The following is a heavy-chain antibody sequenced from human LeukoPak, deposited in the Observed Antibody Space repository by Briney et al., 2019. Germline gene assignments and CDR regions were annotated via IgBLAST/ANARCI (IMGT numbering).Heavy chain of an antibody. V-gene: IGHV4-34*01. D-gene: IGHD2-21*02. CDR3: ATEAYWGGDCNSNAGDLRIDY. CDR1: GGSFSGYY. CDR2: INHSGTT. J-gene: IGHJ4*02. Sequence: SETLSLTCAVYGGSFSGYYWSWIRQPPGKGLEWIGEINHSGTTNNNPSLKNRVTISVDTSKNQFSLKLSSVTAADTAVYYCATEAYWGGDCNSNAGDLRIDYWARGTRSPSPQ.